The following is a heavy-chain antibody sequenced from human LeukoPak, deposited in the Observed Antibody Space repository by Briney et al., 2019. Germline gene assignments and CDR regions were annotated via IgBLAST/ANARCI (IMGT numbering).Heavy chain of an antibody. D-gene: IGHD1-26*01. J-gene: IGHJ5*02. CDR2: MYYSGST. CDR3: ARGIIVGATWGENYNCFDP. CDR1: GDSISSYY. V-gene: IGHV4-59*01. Sequence: PSETLSLTCTVSGDSISSYYWSWIRQPPGKGLEWIGYMYYSGSTNYNPSLKSRVTISVDTSKNQFSLELSSVTAADTAVYYCARGIIVGATWGENYNCFDPWGQGTLVTVSS.